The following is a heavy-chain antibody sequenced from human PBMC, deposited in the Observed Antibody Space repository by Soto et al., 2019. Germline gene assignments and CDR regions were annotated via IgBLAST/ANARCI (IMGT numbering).Heavy chain of an antibody. V-gene: IGHV6-1*01. CDR1: GDSVSSNSAA. CDR2: TYYRSKWYN. Sequence: SQTLSLTCAISGDSVSSNSAAWNWIRQSPSRGLEWLGRTYYRSKWYNDYAVSVKSRITINPDTSKNQFSLQLNSVTPEDTAVYYCARARLLWFGESDSYYYYYMDVWGKGTTVTVSS. D-gene: IGHD3-10*01. J-gene: IGHJ6*03. CDR3: ARARLLWFGESDSYYYYYMDV.